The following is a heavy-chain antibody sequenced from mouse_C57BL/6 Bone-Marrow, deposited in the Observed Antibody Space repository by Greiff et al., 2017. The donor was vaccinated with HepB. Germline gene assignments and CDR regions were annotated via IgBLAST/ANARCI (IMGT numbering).Heavy chain of an antibody. Sequence: QVQLQQSGAELVKPGASVKLSCKASGYTFTSYWMHWVKQRPVRGLEWIGRIVPNSGGTKYNEKFKSKATLTVDKPSSTAYMQLSSLTSEDSAVYYCARTSTFDAMAYCGQGTPVTFSS. CDR2: IVPNSGGT. V-gene: IGHV1-72*01. J-gene: IGHJ4*01. CDR1: GYTFTSYW. CDR3: ARTSTFDAMAY.